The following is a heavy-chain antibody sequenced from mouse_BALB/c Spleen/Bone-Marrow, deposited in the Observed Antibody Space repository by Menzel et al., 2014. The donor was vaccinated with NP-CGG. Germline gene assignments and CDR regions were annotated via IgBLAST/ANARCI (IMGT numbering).Heavy chain of an antibody. CDR2: IYPGDGDT. V-gene: IGHV1-80*01. Sequence: VKLVESGAELVRPGSSVKISCKASGYAFSGYWMNWVKQRPGQGLEWIGQIYPGDGDTDYNGKFKGKATPTADKSSSTAYMQLSSLTSEDSAVYFCARGGISVDYWGQGTTLTVSS. CDR3: ARGGISVDY. CDR1: GYAFSGYW. J-gene: IGHJ2*01.